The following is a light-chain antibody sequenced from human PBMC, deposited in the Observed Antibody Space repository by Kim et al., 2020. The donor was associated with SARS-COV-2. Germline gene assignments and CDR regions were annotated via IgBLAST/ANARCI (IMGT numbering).Light chain of an antibody. V-gene: IGKV3-11*01. CDR3: QQRGSWPPALT. J-gene: IGKJ4*01. Sequence: PVESATLSHRASHNVDISLAWYQQTPGQAHRLLIYDAAMRAAGIPDRFSGSGSGTDFTLTLGSLAPEDFAIYYCQQRGSWPPALTFGGGTKVDIK. CDR2: DAA. CDR1: HNVDIS.